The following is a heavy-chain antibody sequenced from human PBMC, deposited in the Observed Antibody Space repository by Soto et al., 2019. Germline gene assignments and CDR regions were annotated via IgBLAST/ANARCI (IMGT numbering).Heavy chain of an antibody. D-gene: IGHD2-2*01. CDR1: GFTVSSNY. CDR2: IYSGGST. V-gene: IGHV3-66*01. Sequence: EVQLVESGGGLVQPGGSLRLSCAASGFTVSSNYMSWVRQAPGKGLEWVSVIYSGGSTYYADSVKGRFTISRDNSKNTLYLQMNSLRAEDTAVYYCARDWCVWSSTCCSPEYFQHWGQGTLVTVSS. CDR3: ARDWCVWSSTCCSPEYFQH. J-gene: IGHJ1*01.